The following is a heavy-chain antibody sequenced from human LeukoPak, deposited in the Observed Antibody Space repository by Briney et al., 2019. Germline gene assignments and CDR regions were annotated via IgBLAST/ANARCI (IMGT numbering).Heavy chain of an antibody. CDR1: VGTFNNYA. CDR2: NFPIFGTA. Sequence: ASVTVSYKASVGTFNNYAISWVRQEPGQGLEWMGGNFPIFGTANYAQNLQGRVTIPSDQSTSTAYMGLSSPRSEDTAVYYCARDYDSIGYYSTCGQRTLVSVSS. V-gene: IGHV1-69*13. J-gene: IGHJ5*02. D-gene: IGHD3-22*01. CDR3: ARDYDSIGYYST.